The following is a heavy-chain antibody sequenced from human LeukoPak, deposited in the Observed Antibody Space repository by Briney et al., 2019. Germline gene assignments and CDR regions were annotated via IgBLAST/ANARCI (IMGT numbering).Heavy chain of an antibody. CDR2: INPNSGGT. CDR3: ARGLLPFPTVTATGIDY. V-gene: IGHV1-2*02. CDR1: GYTFTGYY. D-gene: IGHD4-11*01. J-gene: IGHJ4*02. Sequence: GASVKVSCKASGYTFTGYYMHWVRQAPGQGLEWMGWINPNSGGTNYAQKFQGRVTMTRDTSISTAYMELSRLRSDDTAVYYCARGLLPFPTVTATGIDYWGQGTLVTVSS.